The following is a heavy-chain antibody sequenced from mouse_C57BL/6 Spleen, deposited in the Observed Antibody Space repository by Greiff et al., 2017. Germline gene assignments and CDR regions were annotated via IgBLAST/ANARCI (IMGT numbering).Heavy chain of an antibody. CDR2: IDPEDGET. Sequence: VQLQQSGAELVKPGASVKLSCTASGFNIKDYYMHWVKQRTEQGLEWIGRIDPEDGETKYDPKFQGKATITADTSANTAYPQLSSLTSEDTAVYYCAMRGGPWTYWGQGTLVTVSA. V-gene: IGHV14-2*01. CDR3: AMRGGPWTY. CDR1: GFNIKDYY. J-gene: IGHJ3*01.